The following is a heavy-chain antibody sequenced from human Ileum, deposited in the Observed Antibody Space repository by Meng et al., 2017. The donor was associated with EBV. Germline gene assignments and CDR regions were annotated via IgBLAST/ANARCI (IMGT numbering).Heavy chain of an antibody. Sequence: VKLVESGGALVQPGASLRLCCAASGFTFSTYWMHWVRQAPGKGLVWISRINENGRTTTYADSVKGRFTISRDNTKNTLYLQMNSLRAEDTAVYFCACPQYGERDYWGQGTLVTVSS. D-gene: IGHD4-17*01. CDR1: GFTFSTYW. V-gene: IGHV3-74*01. CDR3: ACPQYGERDY. CDR2: INENGRTT. J-gene: IGHJ4*02.